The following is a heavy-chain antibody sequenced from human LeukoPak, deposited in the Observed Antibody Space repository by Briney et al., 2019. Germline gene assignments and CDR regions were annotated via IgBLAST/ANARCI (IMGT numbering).Heavy chain of an antibody. V-gene: IGHV3-23*01. CDR1: GFTFSSYA. J-gene: IGHJ4*02. D-gene: IGHD3-10*02. CDR2: TSGSGGST. CDR3: AKPLGVTMLGFDY. Sequence: GGSLRLSCAASGFTFSSYAMSWARQAPGKGLEWVSTTSGSGGSTYYADSVKGRFTISRDNSNNTLYLQLDSLKAEDTAVYYCAKPLGVTMLGFDYWGQGTLVTVSS.